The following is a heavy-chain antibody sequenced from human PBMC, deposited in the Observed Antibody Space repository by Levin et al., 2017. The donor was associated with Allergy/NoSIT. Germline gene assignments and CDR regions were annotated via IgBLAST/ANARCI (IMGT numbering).Heavy chain of an antibody. J-gene: IGHJ6*02. CDR3: TRAQESRSLPCVGKDNYYFGMDD. CDR2: ISIRSNI. CDR1: GFTLNSYT. V-gene: IGHV3-69-1*01. D-gene: IGHD2-15*01. Sequence: RGSLRLSCEGSGFTLNSYTMNWVRQAPGKGLEWVSFISIRSNIYYAESAKGRFTISRDNAKNSLYLKMNSLRDEDTAVYYCTRAQESRSLPCVGKDNYYFGMDDWGQGATVTVS.